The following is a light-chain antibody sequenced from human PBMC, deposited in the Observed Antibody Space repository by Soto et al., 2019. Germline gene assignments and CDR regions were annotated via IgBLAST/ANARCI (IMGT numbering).Light chain of an antibody. CDR2: EVI. CDR3: SSYAGRNNLRV. V-gene: IGLV2-8*01. CDR1: SSDVGGYNY. J-gene: IGLJ2*01. Sequence: QSALTQPPSASGSPGQSVTISCTGTSSDVGGYNYVSWYQQHPGKAPKLMIYEVIKRPSGVPDRFSGSKSGNTASLTVTGLQAEDEADYYCSSYAGRNNLRVFGGGTKLTVL.